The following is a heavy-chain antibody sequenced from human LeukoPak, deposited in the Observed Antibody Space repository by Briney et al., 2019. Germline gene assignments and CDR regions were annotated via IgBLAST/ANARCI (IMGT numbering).Heavy chain of an antibody. D-gene: IGHD3-22*01. J-gene: IGHJ4*02. CDR2: ISYDGSNK. CDR1: GFTFSSYA. Sequence: GGSLRLSCAASGFTFSSYAMHWVRQAPGKGLEWVAVISYDGSNKYYADSVKGRFTISRDNSKNTLYLQMNNLRAEDTAVYYCARGPYDSSGYYITYWGQGTLVTVSS. CDR3: ARGPYDSSGYYITY. V-gene: IGHV3-30-3*01.